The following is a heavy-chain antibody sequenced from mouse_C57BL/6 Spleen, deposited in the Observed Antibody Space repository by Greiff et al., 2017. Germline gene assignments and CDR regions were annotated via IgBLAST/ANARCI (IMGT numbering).Heavy chain of an antibody. CDR1: GFNIKDDY. V-gene: IGHV14-4*01. Sequence: VQLQQSGAELVRPGASVKLSCTASGFNIKDDYMHWVKQRPEQGLEWIGWIDPENGDTEYASKFQGKATITADTSSNTAYLQLSSLTSEDTAVYYCTTGVYLDYWGQGTTLTVSS. J-gene: IGHJ2*01. CDR3: TTGVYLDY. CDR2: IDPENGDT.